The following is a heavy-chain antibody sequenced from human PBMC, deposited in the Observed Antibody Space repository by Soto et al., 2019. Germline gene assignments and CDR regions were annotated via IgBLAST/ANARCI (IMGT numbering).Heavy chain of an antibody. CDR3: AREDYDILTGYYKTNWFDP. CDR2: IYYSGST. V-gene: IGHV4-59*01. D-gene: IGHD3-9*01. J-gene: IGHJ5*02. CDR1: GGSISSYY. Sequence: SETLSLTCTVSGGSISSYYWSWIRQPPGKGLEWIGYIYYSGSTNYNPSLKSRVTISVDTSKNQFSLKLSSVTAADTAVYYCAREDYDILTGYYKTNWFDPWGQGTLVTVSS.